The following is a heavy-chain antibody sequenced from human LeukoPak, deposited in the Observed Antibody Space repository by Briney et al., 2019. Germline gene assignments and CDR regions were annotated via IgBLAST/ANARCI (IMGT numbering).Heavy chain of an antibody. CDR1: GFTFSSYS. D-gene: IGHD3-10*01. V-gene: IGHV3-21*01. CDR3: ARDLSAYYGSGSYFY. CDR2: ISSSSSYI. J-gene: IGHJ4*02. Sequence: GGSLRLSCAASGFTFSSYSMNWVRQAPGKGLEWVSSISSSSSYIYYADSVKGRFTISRDNAKISLYLQMNSLRAEDTAVYYCARDLSAYYGSGSYFYWGQGTLVTVSS.